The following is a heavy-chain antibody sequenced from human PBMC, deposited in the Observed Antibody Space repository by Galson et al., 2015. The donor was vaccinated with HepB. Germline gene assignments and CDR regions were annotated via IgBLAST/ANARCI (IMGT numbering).Heavy chain of an antibody. D-gene: IGHD2-2*01. CDR2: ISAYNGNT. J-gene: IGHJ6*02. CDR1: GYTFTSYG. CDR3: ARDQDIVVVPAAHYYYYYGMDV. Sequence: SVKVSCKASGYTFTSYGISWVRQAPGQGLEWMGWISAYNGNTNYAQKLQGRVTMTTDTSTSTAYMELRSLRSDDTAVYYCARDQDIVVVPAAHYYYYYGMDVWGQGTTVTVSS. V-gene: IGHV1-18*01.